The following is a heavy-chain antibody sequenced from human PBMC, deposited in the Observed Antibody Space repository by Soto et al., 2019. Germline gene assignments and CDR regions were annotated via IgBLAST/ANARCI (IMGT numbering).Heavy chain of an antibody. CDR1: GYTFTSYD. Sequence: ASVKVSCKASGYTFTSYDINWVRQATGQGLEWMGWMNPNSGNTGYAQKFQGRVTMTRNTSISTAYMELSSLRSEDTAVYYCARDPRPRRYCSGGSCPKLIGYWGQGTLVTVSS. CDR3: ARDPRPRRYCSGGSCPKLIGY. D-gene: IGHD2-15*01. CDR2: MNPNSGNT. V-gene: IGHV1-8*01. J-gene: IGHJ4*02.